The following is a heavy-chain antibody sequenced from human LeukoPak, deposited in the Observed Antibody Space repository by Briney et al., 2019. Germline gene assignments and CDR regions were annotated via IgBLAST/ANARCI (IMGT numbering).Heavy chain of an antibody. CDR1: GGSISSYY. Sequence: SETLSLTCTVSGGSISSYYWSWIRQPAGKGLEWIGRIYTSGSTNYNPSLKSRVTMSVDTSKNQFSLKLSSVTAADTAVYYCARDGYYYDSSGYSLFDYWGQGTLVTLSS. CDR3: ARDGYYYDSSGYSLFDY. D-gene: IGHD3-22*01. CDR2: IYTSGST. V-gene: IGHV4-4*07. J-gene: IGHJ4*02.